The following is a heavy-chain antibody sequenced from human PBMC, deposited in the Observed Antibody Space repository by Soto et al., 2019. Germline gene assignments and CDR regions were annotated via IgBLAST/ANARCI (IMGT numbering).Heavy chain of an antibody. J-gene: IGHJ4*02. CDR3: ARDWTHYDSSGPGDY. CDR1: GYTFTIYP. D-gene: IGHD3-22*01. V-gene: IGHV1-3*01. CDR2: INAGNGDT. Sequence: ASVKVSCKASGYTFTIYPMHWVRQAPGQGLEWMGWINAGNGDTKYSQKFQGRVTITRDTSASTAYMELSSLRSEDTAVYYCARDWTHYDSSGPGDYWGQGTLVTVSS.